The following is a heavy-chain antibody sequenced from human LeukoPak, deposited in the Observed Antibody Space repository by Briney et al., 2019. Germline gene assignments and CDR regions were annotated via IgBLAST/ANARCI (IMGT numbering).Heavy chain of an antibody. D-gene: IGHD2-8*01. J-gene: IGHJ3*01. Sequence: RESLTQTLAATGFTFLVYDSQWVRQAPGKGLEYVSSITDTSSYIYYAGSVKGRFTISRDNAKNSLYLQMNTLRLDDTAVYYCARGGMYAIRRTGSTVSGQATMVTVSS. CDR2: ITDTSSYI. CDR3: ARGGMYAIRRTGSTV. V-gene: IGHV3-21*01. CDR1: GFTFLVYD.